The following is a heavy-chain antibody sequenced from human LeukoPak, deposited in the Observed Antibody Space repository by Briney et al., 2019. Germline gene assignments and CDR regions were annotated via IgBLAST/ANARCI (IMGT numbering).Heavy chain of an antibody. Sequence: SETLPLTCAVYGGSISSSNWWSWVRQPPGKGLEWIGEIYHSGSTNYNPSLKSRLTISVDKSKNQFSLKLSSVTAADTAVYYCAREYCSGGSCYAFDYWGQGTLVTVSS. CDR2: IYHSGST. D-gene: IGHD2-15*01. J-gene: IGHJ4*02. CDR3: AREYCSGGSCYAFDY. V-gene: IGHV4-4*02. CDR1: GGSISSSNW.